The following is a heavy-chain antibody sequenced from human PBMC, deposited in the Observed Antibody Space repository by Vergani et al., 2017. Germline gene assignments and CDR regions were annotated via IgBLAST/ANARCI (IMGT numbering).Heavy chain of an antibody. CDR3: ARDNEXYDFWSGYYRPYYDYMDV. CDR2: INAGNGNT. V-gene: IGHV1-3*01. J-gene: IGHJ6*03. CDR1: GYTFTSYA. D-gene: IGHD3-3*01. Sequence: QVQLVQSGAEVKKPGASVKVSCKASGYTFTSYAMHWVRQAPGQRLEWMGWINAGNGNTKYSQKFQGRVTITRDTSASTAYMELSSLRSEDTAVYYCARDNEXYDFWSGYYRPYYDYMDVWGKGTTVTVSS.